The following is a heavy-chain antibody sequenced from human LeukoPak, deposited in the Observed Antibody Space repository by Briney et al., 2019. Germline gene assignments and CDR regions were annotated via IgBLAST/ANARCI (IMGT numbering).Heavy chain of an antibody. CDR2: IFSGGST. J-gene: IGHJ4*02. CDR3: ARVVGTPTIAAAGTLDY. CDR1: WITVRCNY. Sequence: GSLRPSCAASWITVRCNYLSWVRPAPGEGLGGAFIIFSGGSTYYADSVKGRFTITRDNSKNTLYLQMNSLRAEDTAVYYCARVVGTPTIAAAGTLDYWGQGTLVTVSS. V-gene: IGHV3-66*01. D-gene: IGHD6-13*01.